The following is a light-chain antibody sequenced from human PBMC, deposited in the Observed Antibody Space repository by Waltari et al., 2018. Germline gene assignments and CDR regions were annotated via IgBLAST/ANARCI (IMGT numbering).Light chain of an antibody. V-gene: IGLV2-8*01. CDR1: SSDVGYYNY. Sequence: QSALTQPPSASGSPGQSVTISCTGTSSDVGYYNYVSWYQQHPGKGPKLLIYEVNQRPSGVPDRVSGSKSGNTAFLTVSGLQAADEAHYYCSSYAGSDYFVVFGGGTKLTVL. CDR3: SSYAGSDYFVV. J-gene: IGLJ2*01. CDR2: EVN.